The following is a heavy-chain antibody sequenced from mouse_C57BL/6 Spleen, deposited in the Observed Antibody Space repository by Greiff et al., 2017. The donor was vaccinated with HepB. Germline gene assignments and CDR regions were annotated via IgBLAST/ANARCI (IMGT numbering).Heavy chain of an antibody. CDR2: IYPSDSET. CDR1: GYTFTSYW. Sequence: QVQLQQPGAELVRPGSSVKLSCKASGYTFTSYWMDWVKQRPGQGLEWIGNIYPSDSETHYNQKFKDKATLTVDKSSSTAYMQLSSLTSEDSAVYYCAREGYYGSSYPCDYWGQGTTLTVSS. V-gene: IGHV1-61*01. J-gene: IGHJ2*01. CDR3: AREGYYGSSYPCDY. D-gene: IGHD1-1*01.